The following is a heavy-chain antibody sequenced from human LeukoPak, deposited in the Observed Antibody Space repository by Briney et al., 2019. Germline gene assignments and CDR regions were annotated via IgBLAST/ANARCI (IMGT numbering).Heavy chain of an antibody. CDR3: AREGVLQGGYYRYYFDY. J-gene: IGHJ4*02. Sequence: GASVNVSCKASGYTFTNYYMHWVRQAPGQGLEWMGIINPNGGSTSYAQKFQGRVVMTRDTSTSTVYMELTSLRSEDTAVYFCAREGVLQGGYYRYYFDYWGQGTLVTVSS. V-gene: IGHV1-46*01. CDR1: GYTFTNYY. CDR2: INPNGGST. D-gene: IGHD3-3*01.